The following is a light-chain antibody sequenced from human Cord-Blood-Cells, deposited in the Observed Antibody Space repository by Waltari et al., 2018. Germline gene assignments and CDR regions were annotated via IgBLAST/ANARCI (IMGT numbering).Light chain of an antibody. CDR1: QSVSSSY. V-gene: IGKV3-20*01. Sequence: EIVLTQSPGTLSLSPGERATLSCRASQSVSSSYLAWYQQKPGQAPRLLIYGASSRATGIPDRFSGRWSGTEFTLTISRLEPEDFAVYYCQQYGSSPYTFGQGTKLEIK. J-gene: IGKJ2*01. CDR2: GAS. CDR3: QQYGSSPYT.